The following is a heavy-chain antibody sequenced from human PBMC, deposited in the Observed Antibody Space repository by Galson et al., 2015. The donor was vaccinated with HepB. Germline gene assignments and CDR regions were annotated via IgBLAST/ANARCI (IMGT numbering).Heavy chain of an antibody. J-gene: IGHJ6*02. Sequence: SETLSLTCAVSGGSISSSNWWSLVRQPPGKGLEWIGEIYHSGSTNYNPSLKSRVTISVDKSKNQFSLKLSSVTAADTAVYYCARSTHPIVSYYYYYYGMDVWGQGTTVTVSS. D-gene: IGHD2-2*01. CDR3: ARSTHPIVSYYYYYYGMDV. CDR2: IYHSGST. CDR1: GGSISSSNW. V-gene: IGHV4-4*02.